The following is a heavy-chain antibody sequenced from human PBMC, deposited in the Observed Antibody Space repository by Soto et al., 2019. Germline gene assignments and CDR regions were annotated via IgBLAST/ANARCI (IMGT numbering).Heavy chain of an antibody. J-gene: IGHJ3*02. CDR1: GFTFSSYS. D-gene: IGHD6-13*01. CDR2: ISSSSSTI. CDR3: AREVKSEQRLVGSDAFDI. Sequence: GGSLRLSCAASGFTFSSYSMNWVRQAPGKGLEWVSYISSSSSTIYYADSVKGRFTISRDNAKNSLYLQMNSLRAEDTAVYYCAREVKSEQRLVGSDAFDIWGQGTMVTVSS. V-gene: IGHV3-48*01.